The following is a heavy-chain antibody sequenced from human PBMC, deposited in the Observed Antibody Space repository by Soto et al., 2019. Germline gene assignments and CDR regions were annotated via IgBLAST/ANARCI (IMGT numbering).Heavy chain of an antibody. J-gene: IGHJ4*02. V-gene: IGHV3-48*03. CDR1: GFTFSSYE. Sequence: EVQLVESGGGLVQPGGSLRLSCAASGFTFSSYEMNWVRQAPGKGLEWVSYISSSGSTIYYADSVKGRFTISRDNAKNSLYLQMNSLRAEDTAVYYCARTGDDAGFDYWGQGTLVTVSS. CDR3: ARTGDDAGFDY. CDR2: ISSSGSTI. D-gene: IGHD7-27*01.